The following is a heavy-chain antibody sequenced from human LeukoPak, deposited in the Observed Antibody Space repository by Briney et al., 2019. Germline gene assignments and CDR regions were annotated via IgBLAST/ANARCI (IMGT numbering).Heavy chain of an antibody. CDR2: IIPIFGTA. V-gene: IGHV1-69*13. J-gene: IGHJ6*02. Sequence: GASVKVPCKASGGTFSSYAISWVRQAPGQGLEWMGGIIPIFGTANYAQKFQGRVTITADESTGTAYMELSRLRSDDTAVYYCARDRLRYFDWTQTYYYYGMDVWGQGTTVTVSS. CDR3: ARDRLRYFDWTQTYYYYGMDV. CDR1: GGTFSSYA. D-gene: IGHD3-9*01.